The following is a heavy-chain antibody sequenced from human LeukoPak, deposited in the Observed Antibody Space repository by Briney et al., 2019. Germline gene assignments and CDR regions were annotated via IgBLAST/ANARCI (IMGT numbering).Heavy chain of an antibody. V-gene: IGHV3-21*01. CDR2: ISSSTSYI. D-gene: IGHD2-21*02. J-gene: IGHJ4*02. CDR1: EYTLSCAH. Sequence: RSGGSLSLFCATSEYTLSCAHMTWVRQAPGKGLVWVSFISSSTSYIYYADSVKGRFTISRDNAKNSLYLQMNNLRVEDTAVYYCARVLLGDYNSACFDIWGQGTLVTVSS. CDR3: ARVLLGDYNSACFDI.